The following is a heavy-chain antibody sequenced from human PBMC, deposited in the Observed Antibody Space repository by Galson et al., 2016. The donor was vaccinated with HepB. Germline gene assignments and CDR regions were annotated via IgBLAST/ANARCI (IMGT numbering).Heavy chain of an antibody. CDR3: AGGTYHNWFDA. V-gene: IGHV3-7*03. Sequence: SLRLSCAASGFTSSTYWVNWVRQAPGKGLEWVASIKQDGSQRFSVGSVKGRFTVSRDDAKNSLNLQMNSLRAEDTGVYYCAGGTYHNWFDAWGQGILVTVSS. CDR2: IKQDGSQR. CDR1: GFTSSTYW. D-gene: IGHD3-16*01. J-gene: IGHJ5*02.